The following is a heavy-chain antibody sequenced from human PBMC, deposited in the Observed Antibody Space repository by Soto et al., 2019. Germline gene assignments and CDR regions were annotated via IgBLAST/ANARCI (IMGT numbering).Heavy chain of an antibody. CDR3: AAGGGLPRYY. D-gene: IGHD5-12*01. Sequence: QLQLQESGSGLVKPSQTLSLTCAVSGGSISSGGYSWSWIRQPPGKGLEWIGYIYHSGSTYYNPSLKSRVTITVNRSKNQFSLKLSSVAAADTAVYYCAAGGGLPRYYWGQGTLVTVSS. J-gene: IGHJ4*02. CDR2: IYHSGST. V-gene: IGHV4-30-2*01. CDR1: GGSISSGGYS.